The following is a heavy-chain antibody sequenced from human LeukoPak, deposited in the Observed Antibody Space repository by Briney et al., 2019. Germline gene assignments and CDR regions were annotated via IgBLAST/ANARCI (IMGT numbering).Heavy chain of an antibody. Sequence: GGSLRLSCAASGFTFRSYNMNWVRQAPGKGLEWVSSISSSSTYINYADSVKGRFTISRDNAKNSLYLQMNSLRAEDTAVYYCARGRSPGNFDYWGQGTLVTVSS. V-gene: IGHV3-21*01. CDR1: GFTFRSYN. D-gene: IGHD3-10*01. CDR3: ARGRSPGNFDY. J-gene: IGHJ4*02. CDR2: ISSSSTYI.